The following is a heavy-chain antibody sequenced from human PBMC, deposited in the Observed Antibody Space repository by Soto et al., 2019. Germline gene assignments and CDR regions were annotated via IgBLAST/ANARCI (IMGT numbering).Heavy chain of an antibody. J-gene: IGHJ6*03. V-gene: IGHV4-34*01. CDR2: INHSGST. CDR3: AKLVRGVIISYYMDV. Sequence: SETLSLTCAVYGGSFSGYYLSWIRQPPGKGLEWIGEINHSGSTNYNPSLKSRVTISVDTSKNQFSLKLSSVTAADTAVYYCAKLVRGVIISYYMDVWGKGTTVTVSS. D-gene: IGHD3-10*01. CDR1: GGSFSGYY.